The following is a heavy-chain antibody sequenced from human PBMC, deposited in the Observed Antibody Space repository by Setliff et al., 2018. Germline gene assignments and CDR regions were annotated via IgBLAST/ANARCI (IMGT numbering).Heavy chain of an antibody. Sequence: ASVKVSCKTSGYKFNDYAISWVRQGPGQGLEWMGWISAYSGNTYYAQKLHDRVTLTTDASTSTAYMELRSLGTDDTAVYYCSRLVRYCTTTTCQRASGGEFWGQGTLVTVSS. CDR2: ISAYSGNT. CDR1: GYKFNDYA. J-gene: IGHJ4*02. V-gene: IGHV1-18*01. CDR3: SRLVRYCTTTTCQRASGGEF. D-gene: IGHD2-2*01.